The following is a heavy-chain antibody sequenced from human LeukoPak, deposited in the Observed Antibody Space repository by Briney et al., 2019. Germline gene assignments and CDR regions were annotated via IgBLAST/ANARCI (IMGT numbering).Heavy chain of an antibody. CDR2: ITNSLYNYAS. J-gene: IGHJ5*02. CDR3: ARDTATALDL. D-gene: IGHD6-13*01. Sequence: PGGSLRLSCAASGFTFTNHYMDWVRQAPGKGLEWVARITNSLYNYASQYAASVRGRFTISRDDSKSSVFLQMNSLRTEDTAIYYCARDTATALDLWGQGTLVTVSS. CDR1: GFTFTNHY. V-gene: IGHV3-72*01.